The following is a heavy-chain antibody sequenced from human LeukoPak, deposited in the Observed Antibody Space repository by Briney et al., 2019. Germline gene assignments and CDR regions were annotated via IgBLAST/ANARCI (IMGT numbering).Heavy chain of an antibody. J-gene: IGHJ3*02. CDR2: VDYSGST. V-gene: IGHV4-39*01. Sequence: PSETLSLTCTLSGGSITTTGYYWGWIRQPPGKGLEWIGSVDYSGSTYYNPSLKSRVTISADTSKNQFSLRLSSVTAADTAVYYCAREDGYNMDDAFDIWGQGTMVSVSS. CDR3: AREDGYNMDDAFDI. D-gene: IGHD5-24*01. CDR1: GGSITTTGYY.